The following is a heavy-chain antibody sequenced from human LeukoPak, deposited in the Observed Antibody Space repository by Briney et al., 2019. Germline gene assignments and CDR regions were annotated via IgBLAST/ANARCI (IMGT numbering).Heavy chain of an antibody. CDR3: TTGHYYGSGSYHRGFDP. V-gene: IGHV3-15*01. Sequence: GGSLRLSCAASGFTFSNAWMSWVRQAPGKGLEWVGRIKSKTDGRTTDYAAPVKGRFTISRDDSKNKLYLQMNSLKTEDTAVYYCTTGHYYGSGSYHRGFDPWGQGTLVTVSS. CDR2: IKSKTDGRTT. J-gene: IGHJ5*02. CDR1: GFTFSNAW. D-gene: IGHD3-10*01.